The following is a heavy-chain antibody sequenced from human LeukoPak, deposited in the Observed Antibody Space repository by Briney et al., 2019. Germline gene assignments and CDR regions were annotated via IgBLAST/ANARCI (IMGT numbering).Heavy chain of an antibody. CDR2: ISAYNGNT. J-gene: IGHJ5*02. CDR1: GYTFTSYG. V-gene: IGHV1-18*01. D-gene: IGHD3-22*01. Sequence: ASVKVSCKASGYTFTSYGISRVRQAPGQGLEWMGWISAYNGNTNYAQKLQGRVTMTTDTSTSTAYMELRSLRSDDTAVYYCARLYYYDSSGYYDGFDPWGQGTLVTVSS. CDR3: ARLYYYDSSGYYDGFDP.